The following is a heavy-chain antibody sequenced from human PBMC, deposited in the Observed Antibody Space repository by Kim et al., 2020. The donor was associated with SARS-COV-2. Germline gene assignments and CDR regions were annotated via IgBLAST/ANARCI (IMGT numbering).Heavy chain of an antibody. CDR3: AKDLLYVPGRGYFDS. J-gene: IGHJ4*02. D-gene: IGHD3-10*01. Sequence: AKPVRGRFTITRDNSKNILFLQMDSLRVDDTAVYYCAKDLLYVPGRGYFDSWGQGVLVTVSS. V-gene: IGHV3-23*01.